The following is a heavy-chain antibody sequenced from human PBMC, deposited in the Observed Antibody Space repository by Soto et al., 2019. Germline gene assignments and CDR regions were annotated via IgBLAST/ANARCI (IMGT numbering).Heavy chain of an antibody. Sequence: WRALRLPCAAPGFNLCNYAIPCVRPAPGKGLEWVSSISESGSYTFYADSVKGRFTISRDNFRNTLYLQMNSLRAEDTAIYFCARVAYFNGSIFDYCGEGALVTVSS. CDR3: ARVAYFNGSIFDY. J-gene: IGHJ4*01. V-gene: IGHV3-23*01. CDR1: GFNLCNYA. CDR2: ISESGSYT. D-gene: IGHD2-21*01.